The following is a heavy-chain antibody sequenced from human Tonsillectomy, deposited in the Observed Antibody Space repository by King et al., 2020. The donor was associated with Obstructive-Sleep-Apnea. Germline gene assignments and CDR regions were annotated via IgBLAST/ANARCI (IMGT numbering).Heavy chain of an antibody. CDR3: ARGSGAAAVNWFDP. CDR2: INHSGTT. D-gene: IGHD6-13*01. J-gene: IGHJ5*02. Sequence: VQLQQWGAGLLKASETLSLTCAVFGGSFSDYYWNWIRQPPGKGLEWIGEINHSGTTNYNPSLKSRVTISVDTSKTQFSLWLNSVTAADTAVYYCARGSGAAAVNWFDPWGQGTPVTVSS. CDR1: GGSFSDYY. V-gene: IGHV4-34*01.